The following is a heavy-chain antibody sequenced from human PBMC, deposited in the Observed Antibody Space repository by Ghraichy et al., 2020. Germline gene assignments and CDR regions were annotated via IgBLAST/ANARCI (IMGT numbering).Heavy chain of an antibody. Sequence: SETLSLTCAVYGGSFSGYYWSWIRQPPGKGLEWIGEINHSGSTNYNPSLKSRVTISVDTSKNQFSLKLSSVTAADTAVYYCARGLITYYDYIWGSYITNWFDPWGQGTLVTVSS. CDR3: ARGLITYYDYIWGSYITNWFDP. CDR1: GGSFSGYY. D-gene: IGHD3-16*01. V-gene: IGHV4-34*01. CDR2: INHSGST. J-gene: IGHJ5*02.